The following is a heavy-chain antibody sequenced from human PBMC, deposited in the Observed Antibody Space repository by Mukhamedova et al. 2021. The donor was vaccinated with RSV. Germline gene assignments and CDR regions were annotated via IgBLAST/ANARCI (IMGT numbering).Heavy chain of an antibody. D-gene: IGHD3-22*01. CDR3: ATGLLNSDSMRAHDY. J-gene: IGHJ4*02. V-gene: IGHV1-18*01. Sequence: WMGWISVYNGDTKYAQNLQGRVTMTADTSTTTAFMELRSLRSDDTAIYYCATGLLNSDSMRAHDYWWQGTLVTVYS. CDR2: ISVYNGDT.